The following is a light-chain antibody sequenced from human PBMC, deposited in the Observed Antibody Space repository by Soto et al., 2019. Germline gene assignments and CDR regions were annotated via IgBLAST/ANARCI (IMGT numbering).Light chain of an antibody. Sequence: QSVVTQPRSVSGAPGQSVPISCTGTSRDVGGYNYVSWYQQHPGKAPKIMVFDARTRPSGVPDRFSGSKSGNTASLTISGLQAEDEADYYCCSYAGSYFYVFGTGTKVTVL. CDR2: DAR. CDR3: CSYAGSYFYV. V-gene: IGLV2-11*01. CDR1: SRDVGGYNY. J-gene: IGLJ1*01.